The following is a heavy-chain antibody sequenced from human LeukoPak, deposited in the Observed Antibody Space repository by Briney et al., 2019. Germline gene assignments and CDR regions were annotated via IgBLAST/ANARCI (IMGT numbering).Heavy chain of an antibody. D-gene: IGHD3-10*01. CDR1: GFSFRNTW. J-gene: IGHJ4*02. CDR3: ATDAYLLFGEFAY. CDR2: IKSNTDGGAT. Sequence: SGGSLRLSCAASGFSFRNTWMRWVRQSPGRGLEWVGRIKSNTDGGATVYSAPVKGRFTISRDDSKNTLYLQMDSLKAEDTAAYYCATDAYLLFGEFAYWGQGILVTVSS. V-gene: IGHV3-15*01.